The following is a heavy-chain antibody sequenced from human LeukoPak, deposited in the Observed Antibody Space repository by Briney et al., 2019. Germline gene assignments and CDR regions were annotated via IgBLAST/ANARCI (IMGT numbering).Heavy chain of an antibody. CDR2: INRDGSDM. D-gene: IGHD3-22*01. CDR3: VRDRGYSTFDY. Sequence: GGSLRLSCEASGFVFGHSWMSWVRQAPGKGLEWVANINRDGSDMKYLDSLTGRLTISRDNAKGSLYLQMNGLRAEDTAVYFCVRDRGYSTFDYWGQGTLVTVSS. V-gene: IGHV3-7*03. CDR1: GFVFGHSW. J-gene: IGHJ4*02.